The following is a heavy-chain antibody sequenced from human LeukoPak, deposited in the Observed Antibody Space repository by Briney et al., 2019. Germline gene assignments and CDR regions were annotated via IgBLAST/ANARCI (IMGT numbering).Heavy chain of an antibody. CDR2: IKSKTDGGTT. CDR3: TTEAGDD. D-gene: IGHD5-24*01. CDR1: GFTFSNAW. V-gene: IGHV3-15*01. Sequence: GGSLRLSCAASGFTFSNAWMSWVCQAPGKGLEWVGHIKSKTDGGTTDYAAPVKGRFTISRDDSKNTLYLQMDSLKTEDTAVYYCTTEAGDDWGQGTLVTVSS. J-gene: IGHJ4*02.